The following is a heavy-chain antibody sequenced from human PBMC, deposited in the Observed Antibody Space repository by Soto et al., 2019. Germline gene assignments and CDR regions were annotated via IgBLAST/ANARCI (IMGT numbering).Heavy chain of an antibody. CDR3: TTGRKQFDY. Sequence: PVXSLRLSCAASEFTFRNAWISWVDQAPGKGLEWVGRIKNKTDGGTTDYAATVKGRFSISRDDSKNTLYLQMNSLKTEDTAVYYCTTGRKQFDYWGQGTLVTVSS. CDR2: IKNKTDGGTT. CDR1: EFTFRNAW. J-gene: IGHJ4*02. V-gene: IGHV3-15*05.